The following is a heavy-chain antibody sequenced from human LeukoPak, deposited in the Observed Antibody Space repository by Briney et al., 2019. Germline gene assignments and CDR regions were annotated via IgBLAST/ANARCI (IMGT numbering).Heavy chain of an antibody. J-gene: IGHJ3*02. CDR1: GGSISSYY. V-gene: IGHV4-59*01. Sequence: PSETLSLTCTVSGGSISSYYWSWIRQPPGKGLEWIGYIYYSGSTNYNPSLKSRVTISVDTSKNQFSLKLSSVTAADTAVYYCARERIAAAGDAFDIWGQGTMVTVSS. CDR2: IYYSGST. D-gene: IGHD6-13*01. CDR3: ARERIAAAGDAFDI.